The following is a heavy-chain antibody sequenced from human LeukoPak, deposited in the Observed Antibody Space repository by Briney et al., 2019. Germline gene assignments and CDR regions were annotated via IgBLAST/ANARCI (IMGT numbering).Heavy chain of an antibody. CDR1: GFTFSSYA. CDR3: AKRSSYTGGADFDY. V-gene: IGHV3-23*01. CDR2: ISGGGGST. J-gene: IGHJ4*02. D-gene: IGHD2-2*02. Sequence: GGSLRLSCAASGFTFSSYAMSWVRQAPGKGLEWVSAISGGGGSTYYADSVKGRFTISRDNSKNTLYLQMNSLRAEDTAVYYCAKRSSYTGGADFDYWGQGTLVTVSS.